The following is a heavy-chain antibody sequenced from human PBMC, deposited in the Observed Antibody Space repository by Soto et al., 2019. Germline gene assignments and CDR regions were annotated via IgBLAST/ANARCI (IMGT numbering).Heavy chain of an antibody. D-gene: IGHD5-18*01. V-gene: IGHV4-39*01. Sequence: SETLSLTCTVSGDSISSGRYYWAWVRQPPGKGLEWIGSIFYSGTTYYNPSLKSRVTMSVDTSKKRFSLRLTSVIAADTAVYYCARKQYSYALDWFDAWGPGTLVTVSS. CDR2: IFYSGTT. CDR1: GDSISSGRYY. J-gene: IGHJ5*02. CDR3: ARKQYSYALDWFDA.